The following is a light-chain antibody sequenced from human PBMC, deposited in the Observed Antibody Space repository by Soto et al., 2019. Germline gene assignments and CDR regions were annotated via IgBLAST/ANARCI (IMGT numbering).Light chain of an antibody. CDR1: SGHSSYV. Sequence: QSVLTQSPSASASLGASVKLTCILSSGHSSYVIAWHQQQPEKGPRYLMKLNSDGSHSKGDGIPDRFSGSSSGAERYLTISSLQSEDEADYYCQTWGTGVVFCGGTKLAVL. CDR3: QTWGTGVV. V-gene: IGLV4-69*01. J-gene: IGLJ2*01. CDR2: LNSDGSH.